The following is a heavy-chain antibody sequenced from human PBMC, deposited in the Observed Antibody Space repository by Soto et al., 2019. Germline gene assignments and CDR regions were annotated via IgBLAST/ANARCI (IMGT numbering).Heavy chain of an antibody. CDR1: GGSISSYY. Sequence: SETLSLTCTVSGGSISSYYWSWIRQPPGKGLEWIGYIYYSGSTNYNPSLKSRVTISVDTSKNQFSLKLSSVTAAGTAVYYCAREKWVISSGWAEDYYYGMDVWGQGTTVTVSS. CDR3: AREKWVISSGWAEDYYYGMDV. J-gene: IGHJ6*02. D-gene: IGHD6-25*01. V-gene: IGHV4-59*01. CDR2: IYYSGST.